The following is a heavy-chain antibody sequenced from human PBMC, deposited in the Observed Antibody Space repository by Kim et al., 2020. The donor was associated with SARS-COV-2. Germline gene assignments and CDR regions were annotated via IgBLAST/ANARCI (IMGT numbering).Heavy chain of an antibody. V-gene: IGHV3-74*01. CDR1: GFTFSSYW. CDR2: INSDGSST. J-gene: IGHJ6*02. Sequence: GGSLRLSCAASGFTFSSYWMHWVRQAPGKGLVWVSRINSDGSSTSYADSVKGRFTISRDNAKNTLYLQMNSLRAEDTAVYYCARVWRRGWYGGYYYYYGMDVWGQGTTVTVSS. D-gene: IGHD6-19*01. CDR3: ARVWRRGWYGGYYYYYGMDV.